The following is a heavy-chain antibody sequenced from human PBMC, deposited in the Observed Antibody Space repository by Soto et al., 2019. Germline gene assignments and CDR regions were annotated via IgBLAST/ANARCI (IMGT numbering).Heavy chain of an antibody. CDR2: INAGNGNT. CDR3: AILGTYYFDNSDNYFDF. D-gene: IGHD3-22*01. V-gene: IGHV1-3*01. Sequence: ASVKVSCKASGYTLTRYSIHWVRQDPGQRLEWMGWINAGNGNTKFSQKFQGRVTITRDTSASTAYMELRGLRSEDTAVYYCAILGTYYFDNSDNYFDFWGQGTLVTVS. J-gene: IGHJ4*02. CDR1: GYTLTRYS.